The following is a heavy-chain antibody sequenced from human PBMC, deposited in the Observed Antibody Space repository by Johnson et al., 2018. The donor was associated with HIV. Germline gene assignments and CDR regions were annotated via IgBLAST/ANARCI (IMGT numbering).Heavy chain of an antibody. CDR2: ISYDGPDK. Sequence: QVQLVEYGGGVVQPGRSLRLSCAASGFTFSSYAMHWVRQAPGKGLEWVAVISYDGPDKYYADSVKGRFTISRDNSNNTLYLQLNSLRGEDTAVYYCASTGSGSDDAFDIWGQGTMVTVSS. D-gene: IGHD3-10*01. J-gene: IGHJ3*02. CDR3: ASTGSGSDDAFDI. CDR1: GFTFSSYA. V-gene: IGHV3-30*04.